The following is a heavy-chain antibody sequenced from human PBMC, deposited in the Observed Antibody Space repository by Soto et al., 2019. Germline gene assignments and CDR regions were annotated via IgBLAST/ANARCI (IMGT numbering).Heavy chain of an antibody. D-gene: IGHD2-2*01. V-gene: IGHV3-23*01. CDR1: GFTFSSYG. Sequence: GGSLRLSCAASGFTFSSYGMHWVRQAPGKGLEWVAVISGSGGSTYYADSVKGRFTISRDNSKNTLYLQMNSLRAEDTAVYYCAKGGIVVVPAARYYFDYWGQGTLVTVSS. J-gene: IGHJ4*02. CDR3: AKGGIVVVPAARYYFDY. CDR2: ISGSGGST.